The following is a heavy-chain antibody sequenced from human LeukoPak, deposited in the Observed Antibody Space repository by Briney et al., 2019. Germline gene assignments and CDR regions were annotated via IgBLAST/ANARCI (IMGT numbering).Heavy chain of an antibody. CDR2: IYYSGST. D-gene: IGHD5-18*01. CDR3: ARGGYGLPY. CDR1: GGSISSSSYY. J-gene: IGHJ4*02. V-gene: IGHV4-61*05. Sequence: SETLSLTCTVSGGSISSSSYYWGWIRQPPGKGLEWIGYIYYSGSTNYNPSLKSRVTISVDTSKNQFSLKLSSVTAADTAVYYCARGGYGLPYWGQGTLVTVSS.